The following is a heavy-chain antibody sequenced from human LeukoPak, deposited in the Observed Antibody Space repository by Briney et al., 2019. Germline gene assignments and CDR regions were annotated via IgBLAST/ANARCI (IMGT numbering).Heavy chain of an antibody. V-gene: IGHV1-69*04. CDR2: IIPIFGIA. CDR1: GGTFSSYS. Sequence: SVKVSCKASGGTFSSYSISWVRQAPGQGLEWMGRIIPIFGIANYAQKLQGRVTITADKSTSTAYMELSSLRSEDTAVYYCAREGYYDSSGYYPPAYYFDYGGQGTLVTVSS. J-gene: IGHJ4*02. CDR3: AREGYYDSSGYYPPAYYFDY. D-gene: IGHD3-22*01.